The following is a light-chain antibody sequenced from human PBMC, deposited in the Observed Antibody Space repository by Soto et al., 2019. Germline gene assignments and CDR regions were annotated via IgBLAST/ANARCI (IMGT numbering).Light chain of an antibody. CDR3: QQYNTGIT. CDR2: GAS. V-gene: IGKV3-15*01. J-gene: IGKJ5*01. Sequence: EIVMTQSPATLSVSPGERATLSCRASQSVSSNLAWYQQKPGQAPRLLIYGASTRATGIPARFSGSGSGTEFTLTISRLQSEDFAVYYCQQYNTGITFGQGTRLEIK. CDR1: QSVSSN.